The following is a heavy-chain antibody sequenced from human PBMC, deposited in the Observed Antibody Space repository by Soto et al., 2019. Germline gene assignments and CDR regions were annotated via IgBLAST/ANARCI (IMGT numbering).Heavy chain of an antibody. D-gene: IGHD3-16*01. CDR2: IIPVFDKA. J-gene: IGHJ3*01. CDR1: GGPFGSSA. CDR3: ARLRRDWGDAFDL. Sequence: HVELVQSGADVKKPGSSVKVSCKTSGGPFGSSAISWVRQAPAQGLEWMGEIIPVFDKANYAQNFQGRLTITADEPTVTVFMQLSSLRSEDTAVYFCARLRRDWGDAFDLWGLGTFVTVSS. V-gene: IGHV1-69*01.